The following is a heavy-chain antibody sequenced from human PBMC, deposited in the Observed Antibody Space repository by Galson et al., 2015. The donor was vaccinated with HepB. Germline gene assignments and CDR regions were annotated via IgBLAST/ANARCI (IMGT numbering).Heavy chain of an antibody. J-gene: IGHJ3*02. CDR1: GLNFNNYV. D-gene: IGHD2-21*02. Sequence: SLRLSCAASGLNFNNYVMHWVRQAPGKGLEWVALISFDVNNKYYAGSVKGRFTISRDNSRNTLYLHMSSVTTEDTAMYYCARGGHIVVVTSTRNFDPFNIWGQGTLVTVSS. CDR3: ARGGHIVVVTSTRNFDPFNI. CDR2: ISFDVNNK. V-gene: IGHV3-30-3*01.